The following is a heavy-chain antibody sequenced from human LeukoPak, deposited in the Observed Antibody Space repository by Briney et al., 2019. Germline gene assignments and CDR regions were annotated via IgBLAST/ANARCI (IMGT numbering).Heavy chain of an antibody. CDR2: LSSDGNSK. CDR3: ARPDNVGWSHGFDM. V-gene: IGHV3-30-3*01. CDR1: VFTFSSYA. Sequence: GRSLRLSCEASVFTFSSYAFHWVRQAPDKGREWVAFLSSDGNSKYYADSVKGRFSISRDNSKNTLYLQMNSLRVEDTALYYCARPDNVGWSHGFDMWGQGTLVTVSS. D-gene: IGHD6-19*01. J-gene: IGHJ3*02.